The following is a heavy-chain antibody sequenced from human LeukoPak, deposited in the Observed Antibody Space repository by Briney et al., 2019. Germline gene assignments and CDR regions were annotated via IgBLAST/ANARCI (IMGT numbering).Heavy chain of an antibody. CDR1: GFTFSSYW. J-gene: IGHJ4*02. D-gene: IGHD1-26*01. V-gene: IGHV3-7*01. CDR3: ARERSSGCYDFDY. CDR2: IKQDGSEK. Sequence: PGGSLRLSCATSGFTFSSYWMSWVRQAPGKGLEWVANIKQDGSEKYYVDSVKGRFTISRDNAKNSLYLQMSSLRAEDTAVYYCARERSSGCYDFDYWGQGTLVTVSS.